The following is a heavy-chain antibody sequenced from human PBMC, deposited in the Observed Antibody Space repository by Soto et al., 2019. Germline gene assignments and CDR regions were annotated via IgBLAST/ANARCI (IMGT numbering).Heavy chain of an antibody. Sequence: PGGSLRLSCAASGFTFSSYAMSWVRQAPGKGLEWVSAISGSGGSTYYADSVRGRFTISRDNSKNTLYLQMNSLRAEDTAVYYCAKVDEQCLALDYWRHVTLFTVSS. D-gene: IGHD6-19*01. CDR1: GFTFSSYA. CDR2: ISGSGGST. V-gene: IGHV3-23*01. J-gene: IGHJ4*01. CDR3: AKVDEQCLALDY.